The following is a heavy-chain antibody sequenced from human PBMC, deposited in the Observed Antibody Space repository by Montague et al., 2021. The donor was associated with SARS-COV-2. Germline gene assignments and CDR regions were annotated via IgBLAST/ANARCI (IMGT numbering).Heavy chain of an antibody. CDR2: IHHGGST. CDR3: ARLGDGVVPSPILGVGSYYSYYYMDV. V-gene: IGHV4-34*01. Sequence: SETLSLTCAVHGGSFSTYSWNWIRQPPGKGLEWIGEIHHGGSTNYNPSLKSRVTISADTSKNQFSLKLTSVAAADTAVYYCARLGDGVVPSPILGVGSYYSYYYMDVWGKGTTVTVPS. CDR1: GGSFSTYS. J-gene: IGHJ6*03. D-gene: IGHD3-10*01.